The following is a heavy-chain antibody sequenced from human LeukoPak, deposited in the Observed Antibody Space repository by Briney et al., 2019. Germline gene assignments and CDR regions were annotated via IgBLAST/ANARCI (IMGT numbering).Heavy chain of an antibody. CDR1: GGSISSYC. Sequence: SETLSLTCTVSGGSISSYCWSWIRQPPGKGLEWIGYIYYTGSTNYNPSLKSRVTISVDTSQTQFSLKMNSVTAADAAVYYCARSIGYYYPFDFWGQGALVTVSS. CDR3: ARSIGYYYPFDF. D-gene: IGHD3-22*01. V-gene: IGHV4-59*08. J-gene: IGHJ4*02. CDR2: IYYTGST.